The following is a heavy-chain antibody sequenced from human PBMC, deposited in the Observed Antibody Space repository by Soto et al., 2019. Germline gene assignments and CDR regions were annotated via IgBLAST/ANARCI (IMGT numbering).Heavy chain of an antibody. V-gene: IGHV3-48*02. CDR1: GFTFSSYS. CDR3: ARDPWLGNSSGWYVSLLVGGMDV. Sequence: GGSLRLSCAASGFTFSSYSMNWVRQAPGKGLEWVSYISSSSSTIYYADSVKGRFTISRGNAKNSLYLQMNSLRDEDTAVYYCARDPWLGNSSGWYVSLLVGGMDVWGQGTTVTVSS. J-gene: IGHJ6*02. CDR2: ISSSSSTI. D-gene: IGHD6-19*01.